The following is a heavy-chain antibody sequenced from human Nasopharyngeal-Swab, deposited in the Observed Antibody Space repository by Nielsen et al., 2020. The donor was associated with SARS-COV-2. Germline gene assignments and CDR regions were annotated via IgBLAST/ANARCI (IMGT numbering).Heavy chain of an antibody. CDR2: ISYDGSNK. Sequence: WIRQPPGKGLEWVAVISYDGSNKYYADSVKGRFTISRDNSKNTLYLQMNSLRAEDTAVYYCTRDLAFPDTAMNIHLGYWGQGAPVTVSS. D-gene: IGHD5-18*01. J-gene: IGHJ4*02. V-gene: IGHV3-30-3*01. CDR3: TRDLAFPDTAMNIHLGY.